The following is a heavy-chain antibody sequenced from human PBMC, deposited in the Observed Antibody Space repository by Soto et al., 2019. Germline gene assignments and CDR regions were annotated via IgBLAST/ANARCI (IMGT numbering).Heavy chain of an antibody. J-gene: IGHJ6*02. D-gene: IGHD3-10*01. CDR1: GFTFSSYS. CDR3: ARDLFTWFGELFRQGAEYYYYGMDV. V-gene: IGHV3-48*02. Sequence: GGSLRLSCAASGFTFSSYSMNWVRQAPGKGLEWVSYISSSSSTIYYADSVKGRFTISRDNAKNSLYLQMNSLRDEDTAVYYCARDLFTWFGELFRQGAEYYYYGMDVWGQGTTVTVSS. CDR2: ISSSSSTI.